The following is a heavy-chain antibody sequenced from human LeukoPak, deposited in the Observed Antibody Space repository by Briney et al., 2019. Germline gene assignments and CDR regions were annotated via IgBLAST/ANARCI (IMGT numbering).Heavy chain of an antibody. J-gene: IGHJ4*02. CDR3: ARVAAKTVDY. CDR1: GGSIGRSSYY. D-gene: IGHD2-15*01. CDR2: IYYSGNT. V-gene: IGHV4-39*07. Sequence: PSETLSLTCTVSGGSIGRSSYYWGWIRQPPGKGLEWIGNIYYSGNTEYKPSLKSRVTISLDTSKNQFSLKLSSVTAADTAVYYCARVAAKTVDYWGQGTLVTVSS.